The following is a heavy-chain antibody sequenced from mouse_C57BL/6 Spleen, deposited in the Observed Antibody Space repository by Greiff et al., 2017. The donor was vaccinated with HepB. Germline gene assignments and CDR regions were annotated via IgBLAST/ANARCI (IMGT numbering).Heavy chain of an antibody. V-gene: IGHV5-17*01. D-gene: IGHD1-1*01. J-gene: IGHJ2*01. CDR3: ARNADYGSSLDY. CDR2: ISSGSSTI. Sequence: EVKLMESGGGLVKPGGSLKLSCAASGFTFSDYGMHWVRQAPEKGLEWVAYISSGSSTIYYADTVKGRFTISRDNAKNTLFLQMTSLRSEDTAMYYCARNADYGSSLDYWGQGTTLTVSS. CDR1: GFTFSDYG.